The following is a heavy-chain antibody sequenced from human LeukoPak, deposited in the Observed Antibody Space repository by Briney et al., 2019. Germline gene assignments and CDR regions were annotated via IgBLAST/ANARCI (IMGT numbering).Heavy chain of an antibody. D-gene: IGHD3-22*01. CDR2: IYSGGST. V-gene: IGHV3-53*01. Sequence: GGSLRLSCAASVFTVSSNYMSWVRQAPGKGLEWVSVIYSGGSTYYADSVKGRFTISRDNSKNTLYLQMNSLRAEDTAVYYCARGGYYYDSSGYLDYWGQGTLVTVSS. CDR1: VFTVSSNY. J-gene: IGHJ4*02. CDR3: ARGGYYYDSSGYLDY.